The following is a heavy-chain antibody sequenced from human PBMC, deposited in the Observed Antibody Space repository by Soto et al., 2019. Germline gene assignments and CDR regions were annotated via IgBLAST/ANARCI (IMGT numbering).Heavy chain of an antibody. CDR1: RGTFSSYT. CDR3: ASPQGGDYVSYYFDY. D-gene: IGHD4-17*01. J-gene: IGHJ4*02. Sequence: ASVQVSCKASRGTFSSYTISWVRKAPGQGLEWMGRIIPILGIANYAQKFQGRVTITADKSTSTAYMELSSLRSEDTAVYYCASPQGGDYVSYYFDYWGQGTLVTVSS. V-gene: IGHV1-69*02. CDR2: IIPILGIA.